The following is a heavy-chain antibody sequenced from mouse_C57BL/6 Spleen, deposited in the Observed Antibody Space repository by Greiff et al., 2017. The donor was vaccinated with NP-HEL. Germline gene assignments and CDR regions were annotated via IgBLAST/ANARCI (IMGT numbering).Heavy chain of an antibody. CDR3: ARDRFTTVAYAMDY. D-gene: IGHD1-1*01. Sequence: QVQLQQSGPELVKPGASVKISCKASGYAFSSSWMNWVKQRPGKGLEWIGRIYPGDGDTNYNGKFKGKATLTADKSSSTAYMQLSSLTSEDSAVYFCARDRFTTVAYAMDYWGQGTSVTVSS. V-gene: IGHV1-82*01. CDR1: GYAFSSSW. J-gene: IGHJ4*01. CDR2: IYPGDGDT.